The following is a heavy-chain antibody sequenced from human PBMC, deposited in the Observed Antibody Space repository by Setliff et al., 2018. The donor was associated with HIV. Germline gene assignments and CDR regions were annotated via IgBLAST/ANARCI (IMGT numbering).Heavy chain of an antibody. CDR3: ARIFGDQGYYYGMDV. CDR2: IYTSGGT. J-gene: IGHJ6*02. Sequence: PSETLSLTCTVSGGSISSYYWSWIRQPAGKGLEWIGRIYTSGGTNYNPSLKSRVTMSVDTSKNEFSLKLSSVTAADTAVYYCARIFGDQGYYYGMDVWGQGTTVTVSS. V-gene: IGHV4-4*07. CDR1: GGSISSYY. D-gene: IGHD3-3*01.